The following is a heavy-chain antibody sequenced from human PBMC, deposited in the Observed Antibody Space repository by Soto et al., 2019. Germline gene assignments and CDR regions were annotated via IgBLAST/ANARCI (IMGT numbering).Heavy chain of an antibody. Sequence: QVQLQESGPGLVKPSQTLSLTCTVSGGSISSGGYYWSWIRQHPGKGLEWIGYIYYSGSTYYNPSLKSRVTISVDTSKNQFSLKLSSVTAADTAVYYCAGLGRGAAAGPYGMDVWGQGTTVTVSS. CDR2: IYYSGST. J-gene: IGHJ6*02. D-gene: IGHD6-13*01. V-gene: IGHV4-31*03. CDR1: GGSISSGGYY. CDR3: AGLGRGAAAGPYGMDV.